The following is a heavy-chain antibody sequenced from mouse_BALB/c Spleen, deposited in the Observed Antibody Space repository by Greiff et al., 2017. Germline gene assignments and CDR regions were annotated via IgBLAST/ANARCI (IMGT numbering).Heavy chain of an antibody. J-gene: IGHJ2*01. Sequence: EVQLQQSGAELVKPGASVKLSCTASGFNIKDTYMHWVKQRPEQGLEWIGRIDPANGNTKYDPKFQGKATITADTSSNTAYLQLSSLTSEDTAVYYCARRSLLVWVYFDYWGQGTTLTVSS. D-gene: IGHD2-10*02. CDR1: GFNIKDTY. CDR2: IDPANGNT. V-gene: IGHV14-3*02. CDR3: ARRSLLVWVYFDY.